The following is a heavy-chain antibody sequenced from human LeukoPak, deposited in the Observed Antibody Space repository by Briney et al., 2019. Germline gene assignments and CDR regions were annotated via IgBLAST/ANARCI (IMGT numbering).Heavy chain of an antibody. CDR3: ASGPLGVGWYCSGGSCYGAFDI. Sequence: KPSETLSLTCTVSGGSISSYYWSWIRQPPGKGLEWIGYIYYSGSTNYNPSLKSRVTISVDTSKNQFSLKLSSVTAADTAVYYCASGPLGVGWYCSGGSCYGAFDIWGQGTMVTVSS. CDR2: IYYSGST. D-gene: IGHD2-15*01. CDR1: GGSISSYY. V-gene: IGHV4-59*12. J-gene: IGHJ3*02.